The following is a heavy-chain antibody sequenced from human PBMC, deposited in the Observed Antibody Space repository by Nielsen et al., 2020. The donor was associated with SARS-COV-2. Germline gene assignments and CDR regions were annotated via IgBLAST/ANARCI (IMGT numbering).Heavy chain of an antibody. CDR2: INCNGGRT. CDR3: VKDRRGWIRGSNWFDP. J-gene: IGHJ5*02. Sequence: GESLKTSCAASGFSFDDDGMSWVRQVTGRGLEGVFGINCNGGRTGHAESVRGRFTIPRDNAKNSLYLQMDSLRTEDTALYYCVKDRRGWIRGSNWFDPWGQGTLVTVSS. D-gene: IGHD5-18*01. CDR1: GFSFDDDG. V-gene: IGHV3-20*04.